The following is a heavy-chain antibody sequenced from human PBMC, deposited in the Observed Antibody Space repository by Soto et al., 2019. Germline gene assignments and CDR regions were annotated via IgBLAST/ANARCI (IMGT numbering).Heavy chain of an antibody. Sequence: GGSLRISCAASGFTFSSYGMHWVRQAPGKGLEWVAVIWYDGSNKYYADSVKGRFTISRDNSKNTLYLQMNSLRAEDTAVYYCARGIGYCSGGSCPGGYYYYYGMDVWGQGTTVTVSS. CDR1: GFTFSSYG. D-gene: IGHD2-15*01. V-gene: IGHV3-33*01. CDR2: IWYDGSNK. J-gene: IGHJ6*02. CDR3: ARGIGYCSGGSCPGGYYYYYGMDV.